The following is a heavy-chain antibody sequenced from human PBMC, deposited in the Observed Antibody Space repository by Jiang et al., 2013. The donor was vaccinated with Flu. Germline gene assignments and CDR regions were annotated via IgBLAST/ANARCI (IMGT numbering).Heavy chain of an antibody. J-gene: IGHJ4*02. CDR3: VRDRMVEAMTPPVD. CDR2: ISYDGSNK. D-gene: IGHD5-18*01. Sequence: GVVQPGRSLRLSCAASGFTFSSYAMHWVRQAPGKGLEWVAVISYDGSNKYYADSVKGRFTISRDNSKNTLYLQMNSLRAEDTAVYYCVRDRMVEAMTPPVDWGQGTLVTVSS. V-gene: IGHV3-30*04. CDR1: GFTFSSYA.